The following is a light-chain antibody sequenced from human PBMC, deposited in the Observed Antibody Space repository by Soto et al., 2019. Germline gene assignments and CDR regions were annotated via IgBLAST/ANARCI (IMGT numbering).Light chain of an antibody. V-gene: IGKV3-20*01. CDR2: GVS. CDR1: QSVNSNF. Sequence: EIVLTQSLGTLSLSPGERATLSCRASQSVNSNFFAWYQQKPGQAPRLLIYGVSIRATGIPDRFTGSGSGTDFALTISGLEPEDFAIYYCQQYGSSPRSFGQGTKVEIK. CDR3: QQYGSSPRS. J-gene: IGKJ2*03.